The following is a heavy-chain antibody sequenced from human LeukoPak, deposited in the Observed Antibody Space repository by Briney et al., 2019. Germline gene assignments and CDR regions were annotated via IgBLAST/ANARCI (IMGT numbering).Heavy chain of an antibody. Sequence: GGSLRLSCAASGFTFSSYAMSWVRQAPGKGLEWVSSISSSSSYIYYADSVKGRFTISRDNAKNSLYLQMNSLRAEDTAVYYCAREPYEMATNSRGCFDIWGQGTMVTVSS. J-gene: IGHJ3*02. CDR3: AREPYEMATNSRGCFDI. V-gene: IGHV3-21*01. D-gene: IGHD5-24*01. CDR1: GFTFSSYA. CDR2: ISSSSSYI.